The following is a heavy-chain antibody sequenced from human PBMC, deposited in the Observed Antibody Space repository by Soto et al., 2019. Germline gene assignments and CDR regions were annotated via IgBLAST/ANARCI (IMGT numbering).Heavy chain of an antibody. D-gene: IGHD5-18*01. J-gene: IGHJ6*02. CDR3: ARDERGYNYVSDYGLDV. V-gene: IGHV1-69*08. CDR1: GGTFNSHT. CDR2: IIPTLDIV. Sequence: QVQLVQSGAELKKPGSSVKVSCEASGGTFNSHTIIAWVRQAPGQGPEWMGRIIPTLDIVDYAQKFQDRVTITADRPTNTAFMELRSLVSEDTAVYYCARDERGYNYVSDYGLDVWDQGTTVTVS.